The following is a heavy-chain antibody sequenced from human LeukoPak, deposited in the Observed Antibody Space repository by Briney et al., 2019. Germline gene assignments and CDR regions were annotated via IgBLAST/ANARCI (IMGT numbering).Heavy chain of an antibody. D-gene: IGHD3-10*01. CDR1: GGTFNSCG. J-gene: IGHJ6*04. CDR3: ARSNYYGSGTPDYYYGMDV. CDR2: IIPIFGTS. V-gene: IGHV1-69*13. Sequence: SVKVSCKATGGTFNSCGVSWVRQAPGQGLEWMGGIIPIFGTSTYAQKFQGRVTITADESTSTAYMELSSLRSEDTAVYYCARSNYYGSGTPDYYYGMDVWGIGTTVTVSS.